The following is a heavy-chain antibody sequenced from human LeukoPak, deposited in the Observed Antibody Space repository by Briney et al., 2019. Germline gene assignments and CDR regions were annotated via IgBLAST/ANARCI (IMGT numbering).Heavy chain of an antibody. D-gene: IGHD2/OR15-2a*01. CDR2: ISIDGSDK. V-gene: IGHV3-30*18. Sequence: PGGSLRLSCAASGFAFSTYGMHWVRQAPGKGLEWVTTISIDGSDKYYADSVKGRFTISRDNSENTLYLQMSSLRAEDTAVYYCAKGYFGNYFDCWGQGALVTVSS. J-gene: IGHJ4*02. CDR3: AKGYFGNYFDC. CDR1: GFAFSTYG.